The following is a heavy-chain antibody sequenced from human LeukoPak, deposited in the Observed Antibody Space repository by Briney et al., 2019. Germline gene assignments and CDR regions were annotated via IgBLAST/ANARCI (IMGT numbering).Heavy chain of an antibody. CDR3: AKGGSPRFDY. CDR1: GGSISSYF. Sequence: PSETLSLTCTVSGGSISSYFWSWIRQPPGKGLEWIGYIYDSGSTNYNPSLKSRVTISVDTSKNQFSLKLSSVTAADTAVHYCAKGGSPRFDYWGQGTLVTVSS. V-gene: IGHV4-59*08. CDR2: IYDSGST. D-gene: IGHD3-16*01. J-gene: IGHJ4*02.